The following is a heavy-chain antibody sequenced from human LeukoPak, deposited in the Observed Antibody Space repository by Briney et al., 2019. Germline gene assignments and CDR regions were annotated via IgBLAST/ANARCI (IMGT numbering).Heavy chain of an antibody. Sequence: PSETLSLTCTVSGGSISSYYWSWIRQPPGKGLEWIGYIYYSGSTNYNPSLKSRVTISVDTSKNQFSLKLSSVTAADTAVYYCARGATVTTVYYYYGMDVWGQGTTVTVSS. V-gene: IGHV4-59*01. CDR3: ARGATVTTVYYYYGMDV. CDR2: IYYSGST. CDR1: GGSISSYY. D-gene: IGHD4-17*01. J-gene: IGHJ6*02.